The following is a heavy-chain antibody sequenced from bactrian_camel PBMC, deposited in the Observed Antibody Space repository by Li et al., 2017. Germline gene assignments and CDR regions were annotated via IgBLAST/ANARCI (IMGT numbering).Heavy chain of an antibody. V-gene: IGHV3S53*01. CDR3: AAVNVCPGSWYQAWVPPFAY. CDR1: GSTVGMHC. D-gene: IGHD1*01. CDR2: IDTDGTT. Sequence: HVQLVESGGGSELAGGSLRLSCAASGSTVGMHCMGWFRQASGKEREGVAAIDTDGTTAYAHSVKGRFTISPDNAKNTVYLQMNSLKPEDTAMYYCAAVNVCPGSWYQAWVPPFAYWGQGTQVTV. J-gene: IGHJ6*01.